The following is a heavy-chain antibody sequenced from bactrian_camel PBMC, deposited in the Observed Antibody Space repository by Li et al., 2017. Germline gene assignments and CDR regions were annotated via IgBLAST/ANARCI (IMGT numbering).Heavy chain of an antibody. V-gene: IGHV3S53*01. CDR2: IDTTGMP. Sequence: HVQLVESGGGSVQVGGSLTLSCEASGYSVSKGYMAWFRQAPGKEREGVAAIDTTGMPTYTYSVKDRFTISKDNVKNTLYLLMNSLEVEDTAMYYCAADFYNLQLARSYNYWGQGTQVTVS. D-gene: IGHD7*01. CDR3: AADFYNLQLARSYNY. J-gene: IGHJ4*01. CDR1: GYSVSKGY.